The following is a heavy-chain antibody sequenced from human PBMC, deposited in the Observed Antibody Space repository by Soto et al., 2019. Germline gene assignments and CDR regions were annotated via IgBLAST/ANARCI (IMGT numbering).Heavy chain of an antibody. CDR2: ISSSSSTI. V-gene: IGHV3-48*02. CDR1: GFTFSSYS. J-gene: IGHJ6*02. Sequence: SGGSLRLSCAASGFTFSSYSMNWVRQAPGKGLEWVSYISSSSSTIYYADSVKGRFTISRDNAKNSLYLQMNSLRDEDTAVYYCARDNLYYYGSGRSDYGMDVWGQGTTVTVSS. CDR3: ARDNLYYYGSGRSDYGMDV. D-gene: IGHD3-10*01.